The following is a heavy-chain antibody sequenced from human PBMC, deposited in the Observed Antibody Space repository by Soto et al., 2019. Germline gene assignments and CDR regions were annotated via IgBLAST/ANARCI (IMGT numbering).Heavy chain of an antibody. J-gene: IGHJ4*02. V-gene: IGHV3-33*05. CDR1: GFRVSNLG. Sequence: PGGSLGLSCAASGFRVSNLGMHWVRQAPGKGLESVAFVAYDGSYEYHGDSVKGRFTISRDNSKNTLYLQMNSLRVEDTAVYYCARDIVVAAFDGWGQGALVTVSS. CDR3: ARDIVVAAFDG. CDR2: VAYDGSYE. D-gene: IGHD6-19*01.